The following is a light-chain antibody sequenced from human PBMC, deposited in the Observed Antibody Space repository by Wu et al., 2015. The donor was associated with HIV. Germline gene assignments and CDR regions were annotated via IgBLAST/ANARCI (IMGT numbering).Light chain of an antibody. CDR2: DAS. J-gene: IGKJ1*01. V-gene: IGKV1-39*01. CDR1: QSISSY. Sequence: DIQMTQSPSSLSASVGDRVTITCRASQSISSYLNWFQQKPGKVPKLLIYDASTLQTGVPSRFSGSGSGTDFTLIISSLQPDDFATYYCQQSRPQWTFGQGTKVEIK. CDR3: QQSRPQWT.